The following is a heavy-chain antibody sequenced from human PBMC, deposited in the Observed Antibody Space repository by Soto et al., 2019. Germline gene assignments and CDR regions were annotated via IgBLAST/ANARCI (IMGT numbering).Heavy chain of an antibody. D-gene: IGHD2-21*02. J-gene: IGHJ3*02. CDR2: ISSSGSTI. CDR3: ARYCGGDCSSDAFDI. Sequence: GGSLRLSCAASGFTFSSYEMNWVRQAPGKGLEWVSYISSSGSTIYYADSVKGRFTISRDNAKNSLYLQMNSLRAEDTAVYYCARYCGGDCSSDAFDIWGQGTMVTVSS. CDR1: GFTFSSYE. V-gene: IGHV3-48*03.